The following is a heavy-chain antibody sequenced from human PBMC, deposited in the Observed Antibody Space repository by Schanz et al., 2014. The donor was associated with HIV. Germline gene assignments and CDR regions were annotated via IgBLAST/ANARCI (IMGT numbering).Heavy chain of an antibody. J-gene: IGHJ4*02. CDR3: ARPDYYDTRGFGD. CDR2: ISYDGSNK. V-gene: IGHV3-33*05. Sequence: QVQLVESGGGVVQPGRSLRLSCAASGFTFSSYGMHWVRQAPGKGLEWVAVISYDGSNKYYADSVKGRFTISRDNSKNTLYLQMNSLRAEDTAVYYCARPDYYDTRGFGDWGRGTLVTVSS. CDR1: GFTFSSYG. D-gene: IGHD3-22*01.